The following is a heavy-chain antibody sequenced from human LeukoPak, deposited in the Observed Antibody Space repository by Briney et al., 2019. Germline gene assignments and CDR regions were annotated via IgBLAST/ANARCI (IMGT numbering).Heavy chain of an antibody. J-gene: IGHJ4*02. V-gene: IGHV1-2*02. CDR2: INPNSGGT. CDR3: ARDSGYSGYGPFDY. CDR1: GYTFTGYY. D-gene: IGHD5-12*01. Sequence: ASVKVSCKASGYTFTGYYMHWVRQAPGQGLEWMGWINPNSGGTNYAQKFQGGVTMTRDTSISTAYMELSRLRSDDTAVYYCARDSGYSGYGPFDYWGQGTLVTVSS.